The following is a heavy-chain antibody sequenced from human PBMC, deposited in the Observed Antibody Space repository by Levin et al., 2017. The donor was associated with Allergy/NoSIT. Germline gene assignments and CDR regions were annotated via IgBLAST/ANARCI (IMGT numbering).Heavy chain of an antibody. CDR3: ARVVERENMVQGVIRVGYYFDY. J-gene: IGHJ4*02. CDR2: IKQDGSEK. CDR1: GFTFSSYW. D-gene: IGHD3-10*01. Sequence: GGSLRLSCAASGFTFSSYWMSWVRQAPGKGLEWVANIKQDGSEKYYVDSVKGRFTISRDNAKNSLYLQMNSLRAEDTAVYYCARVVERENMVQGVIRVGYYFDYWGQGTLVTVSS. V-gene: IGHV3-7*01.